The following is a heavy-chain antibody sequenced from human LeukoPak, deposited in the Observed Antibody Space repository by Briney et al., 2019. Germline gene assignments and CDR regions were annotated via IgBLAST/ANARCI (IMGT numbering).Heavy chain of an antibody. D-gene: IGHD3-3*01. CDR2: ISGSGANT. J-gene: IGHJ4*02. CDR3: AKERADYTNPYYFDY. Sequence: PGGSLRLSCAASGFTFSTYATSWVRRAPGKGLEWVSTISGSGANTYCADSVRGRFTISRDNSKNTLYLHMNSLRAEDTAVYYCAKERADYTNPYYFDYWGQGTLVTVSS. CDR1: GFTFSTYA. V-gene: IGHV3-23*01.